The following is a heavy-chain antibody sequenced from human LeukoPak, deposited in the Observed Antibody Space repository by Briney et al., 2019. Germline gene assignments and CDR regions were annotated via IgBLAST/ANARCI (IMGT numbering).Heavy chain of an antibody. Sequence: GGSLRLSCAASGFTFSSHWMHWVRQAPGKGLEWVAVMSHDGSNEYYGDSVKGRFTISRDNSKNTLFLQMHSLRAEDTATYYCARRGSSGCFDFWGQGTLVTVSS. D-gene: IGHD6-19*01. CDR1: GFTFSSHW. V-gene: IGHV3-30-3*01. J-gene: IGHJ4*02. CDR3: ARRGSSGCFDF. CDR2: MSHDGSNE.